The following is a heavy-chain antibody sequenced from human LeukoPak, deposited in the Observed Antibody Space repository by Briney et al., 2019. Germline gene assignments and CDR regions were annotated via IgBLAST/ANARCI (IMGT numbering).Heavy chain of an antibody. CDR3: ARYTLVADHEHDY. J-gene: IGHJ4*02. D-gene: IGHD5-12*01. V-gene: IGHV4-39*02. CDR2: VHYSGNT. Sequence: SETLSLTCTVSGDSISGRRYYWGWIRQPPGKGLEWIGSVHYSGNTYYNPSLNSRVTMSVETSKNHFSLKLTSLTAADTAVYYCARYTLVADHEHDYWGQGTQVTVSS. CDR1: GDSISGRRYY.